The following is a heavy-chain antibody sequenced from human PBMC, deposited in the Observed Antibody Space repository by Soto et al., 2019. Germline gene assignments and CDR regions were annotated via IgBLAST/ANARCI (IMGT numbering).Heavy chain of an antibody. V-gene: IGHV3-48*03. Sequence: EVQLVESGGGLVQPGGSLRLSCAASGFTFSSYEMNWVRQAPGKGLEWVSYISSSGSTIYYADSVKGRFTISRDNAKNSLYLQMNSVRAEDTAVYYCARGDYYDSSGRYYFDYWGQGTLVTVSS. CDR2: ISSSGSTI. CDR1: GFTFSSYE. J-gene: IGHJ4*02. CDR3: ARGDYYDSSGRYYFDY. D-gene: IGHD3-22*01.